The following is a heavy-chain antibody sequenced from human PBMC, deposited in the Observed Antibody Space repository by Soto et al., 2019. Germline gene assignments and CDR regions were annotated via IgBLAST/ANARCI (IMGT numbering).Heavy chain of an antibody. D-gene: IGHD2-2*01. CDR1: GCTFSSYA. CDR2: IIPIFGTA. Sequence: ASVKVSCKASGCTFSSYAISWVRQAPGQGLEWMGGIIPIFGTANYAQKFQGRVTITADKSTSTAYMELSSLRSEDTAVYYCARANRDLNTYQYFDYLGQGPLVNVSP. J-gene: IGHJ4*02. CDR3: ARANRDLNTYQYFDY. V-gene: IGHV1-69*06.